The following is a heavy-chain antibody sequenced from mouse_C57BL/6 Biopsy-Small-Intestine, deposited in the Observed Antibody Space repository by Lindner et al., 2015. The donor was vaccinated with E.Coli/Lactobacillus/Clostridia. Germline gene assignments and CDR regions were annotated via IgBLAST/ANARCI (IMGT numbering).Heavy chain of an antibody. Sequence: VQLQESGGGLVQPKGSLKLSCAASGFAFNIYVMHWVRQAPGKGLEWVARIRSKSSNSATSYADSVKDRFIISRDDSQNMLYLQMNNLKTEDTAMYYCVRGRDYFAHWGQGTTLTVSS. V-gene: IGHV10-3*01. CDR3: VRGRDYFAH. CDR2: IRSKSSNSAT. CDR1: GFAFNIYV. J-gene: IGHJ2*01.